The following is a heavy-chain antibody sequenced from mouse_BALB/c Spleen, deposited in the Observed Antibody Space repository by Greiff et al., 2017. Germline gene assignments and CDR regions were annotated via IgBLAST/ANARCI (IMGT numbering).Heavy chain of an antibody. CDR3: AAGGYGNYVWFAY. J-gene: IGHJ3*01. CDR1: GYTFTSYT. D-gene: IGHD2-1*01. V-gene: IGHV1-4*01. Sequence: QVQLQQSGAELARPGASVKMSCKASGYTFTSYTMHWVKQRPGQGLEWIGYINPSSGYTNYNQKFKDKATLTADKSSSTAYMQLSSLTSEDSAVYYCAAGGYGNYVWFAYWGQGTLVTVAA. CDR2: INPSSGYT.